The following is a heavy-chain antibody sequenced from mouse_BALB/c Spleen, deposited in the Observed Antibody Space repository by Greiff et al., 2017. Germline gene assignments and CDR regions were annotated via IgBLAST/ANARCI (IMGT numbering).Heavy chain of an antibody. CDR2: INSNGGST. CDR1: GFTFSSYG. J-gene: IGHJ4*01. V-gene: IGHV5-6-3*01. CDR3: ARGGYDGAMDY. Sequence: DVMLVESGGGLVKPGGSLKLSCAASGFTFSSYGMSWVRQTPDKRLELVATINSNGGSTYYPDSVKGRFTISRDNAKNTLYLQMSSLKSEDTAMYYCARGGYDGAMDYWGQGTSVTVSS. D-gene: IGHD2-14*01.